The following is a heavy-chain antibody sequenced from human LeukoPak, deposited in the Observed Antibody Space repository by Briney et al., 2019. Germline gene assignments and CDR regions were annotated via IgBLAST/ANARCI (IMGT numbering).Heavy chain of an antibody. CDR2: INPSDGST. D-gene: IGHD3-3*01. Sequence: ASVKVSCKASGYTFTSYYMHWVRQAPGQGLEWMGIINPSDGSTTYAQKFQGRVTMTTDTSTRTAYMELRRLKSDDTAVYYCARVSAPFGVLDQTWFDPWGQGTLVAVSS. CDR1: GYTFTSYY. V-gene: IGHV1-46*01. CDR3: ARVSAPFGVLDQTWFDP. J-gene: IGHJ5*02.